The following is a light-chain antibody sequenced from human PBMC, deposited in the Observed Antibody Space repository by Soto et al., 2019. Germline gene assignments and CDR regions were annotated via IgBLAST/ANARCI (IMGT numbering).Light chain of an antibody. CDR1: QSLSTSY. Sequence: EIVLTQSPGTLSLFPGERATLSCRASQSLSTSYLAWYQQKPGQALRLLIYGASNRAAGIPDRFSGSGSGTDFTLTISRLEPEDFAAYYCQQYGSSSTFGQGTRLEIK. J-gene: IGKJ5*01. V-gene: IGKV3-20*01. CDR2: GAS. CDR3: QQYGSSST.